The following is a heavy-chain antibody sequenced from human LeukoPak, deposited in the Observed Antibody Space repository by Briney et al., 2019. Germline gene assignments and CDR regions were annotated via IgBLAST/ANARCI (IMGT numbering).Heavy chain of an antibody. CDR3: ARGTEGNPYLHGDY. CDR2: IRSKANSYAT. Sequence: GGSLRLSCAASGFTFSGSAMHWVRQASGEGLEWVGRIRSKANSYATAYAASVKGRFSISRDDSKDTAYLQMNSLRAEDTAVYYCARGTEGNPYLHGDYWGQGTLVTVSS. D-gene: IGHD4-23*01. CDR1: GFTFSGSA. V-gene: IGHV3-73*01. J-gene: IGHJ4*02.